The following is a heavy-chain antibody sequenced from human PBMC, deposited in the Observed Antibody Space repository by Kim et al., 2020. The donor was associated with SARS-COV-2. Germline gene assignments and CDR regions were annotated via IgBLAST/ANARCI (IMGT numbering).Heavy chain of an antibody. D-gene: IGHD3-9*01. Sequence: KFQGRVTITADESTSTAYMELSSLRSEDTAVYYCARGETRLLRYFDWLRDWGQGTLVTVSS. J-gene: IGHJ4*02. CDR3: ARGETRLLRYFDWLRD. V-gene: IGHV1-69*01.